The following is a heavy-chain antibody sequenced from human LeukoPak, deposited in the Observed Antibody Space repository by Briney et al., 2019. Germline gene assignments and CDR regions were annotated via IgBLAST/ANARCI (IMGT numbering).Heavy chain of an antibody. Sequence: QPGRSLRLSCAASGFTFDDYAMHWVRQAPGKGLEWVSGISWNSGSIGYADSVKGRFTISRDNAKNSLYLQMNSLRAEDMASYYCAKGAAGYYYYYMDVWGKGTTVTVSS. J-gene: IGHJ6*03. CDR2: ISWNSGSI. CDR1: GFTFDDYA. CDR3: AKGAAGYYYYYMDV. D-gene: IGHD6-13*01. V-gene: IGHV3-9*03.